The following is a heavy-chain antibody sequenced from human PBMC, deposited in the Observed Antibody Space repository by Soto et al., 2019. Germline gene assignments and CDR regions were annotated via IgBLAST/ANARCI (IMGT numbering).Heavy chain of an antibody. CDR3: ARGLPPGYDYSSGY. CDR1: GYTFTSYD. Sequence: ASVKVSCKASGYTFTSYDINWVRQATGQGLEWMGWRNPNSGNTGYAQKFQGRVTMTRNTSISTAYMELSSLRSEDTAVYYCARGLPPGYDYSSGYWGQGTLVTVSS. CDR2: RNPNSGNT. D-gene: IGHD5-12*01. J-gene: IGHJ4*02. V-gene: IGHV1-8*01.